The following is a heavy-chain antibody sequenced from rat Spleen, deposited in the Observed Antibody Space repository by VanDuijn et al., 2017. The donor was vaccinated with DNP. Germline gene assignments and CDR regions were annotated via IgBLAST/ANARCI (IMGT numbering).Heavy chain of an antibody. D-gene: IGHD1-4*01. CDR3: ATHYGYNPFDC. Sequence: EVQLVETGGGLVQPGRSLKLSCVASGFTFSTYWMFWVRQAPAKGLEWVAYIGSPAYAPYYTDSVKGRFAISRDNAKSTLYLQMDSLRSEDTATYYCATHYGYNPFDCWGQGVMVTVSS. CDR1: GFTFSTYW. CDR2: IGSPAYAP. V-gene: IGHV5-58*01. J-gene: IGHJ2*01.